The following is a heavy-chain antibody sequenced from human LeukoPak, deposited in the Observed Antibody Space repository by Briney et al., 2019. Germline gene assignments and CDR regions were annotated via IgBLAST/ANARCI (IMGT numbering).Heavy chain of an antibody. D-gene: IGHD2-15*01. Sequence: GGSLRLSCEASGFDFSGFGMHWVRQAPGKGLEWVAFIRKDGSNKWYADSVKGRSTISRDNSKNTLYLQMNSLRTEDTAMYYCANGYCSAGSCCPFDYWGQGALITVSS. CDR3: ANGYCSAGSCCPFDY. CDR1: GFDFSGFG. J-gene: IGHJ4*02. V-gene: IGHV3-30*02. CDR2: IRKDGSNK.